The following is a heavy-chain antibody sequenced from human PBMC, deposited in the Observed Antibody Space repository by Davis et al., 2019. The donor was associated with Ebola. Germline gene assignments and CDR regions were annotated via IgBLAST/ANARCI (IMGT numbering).Heavy chain of an antibody. CDR2: ISGSSSTM. CDR1: GFTFSSYG. CDR3: ARDGVPAAHDY. Sequence: GESLKISCAASGFTFSSYGMHWVRQAPGKGLEWVSYISGSSSTMYYADSVKGRFTISRDNAKTSLYLQMNSLRAEDTAVYYCARDGVPAAHDYWGQGTLVTVSS. D-gene: IGHD2-2*01. J-gene: IGHJ4*02. V-gene: IGHV3-48*01.